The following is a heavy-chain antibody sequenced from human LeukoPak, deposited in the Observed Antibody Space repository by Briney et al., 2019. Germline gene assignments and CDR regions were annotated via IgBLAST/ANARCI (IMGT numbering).Heavy chain of an antibody. V-gene: IGHV4-34*01. Sequence: SETLSLTCAVYGGSFSGYYWSWIRQPPGKGLEWIGEINHSGSTNYNPSLKSRVTISVDTSKNQFSLKLSSVTAADTAVYYCARGEGSYYRGAFDIWGQGTMVTVSS. CDR3: ARGEGSYYRGAFDI. CDR2: INHSGST. J-gene: IGHJ3*02. CDR1: GGSFSGYY. D-gene: IGHD1-26*01.